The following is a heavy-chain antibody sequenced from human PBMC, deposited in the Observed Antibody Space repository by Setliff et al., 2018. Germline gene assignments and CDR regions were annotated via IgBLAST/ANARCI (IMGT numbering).Heavy chain of an antibody. CDR1: GGSFRSDG. D-gene: IGHD3-3*02. V-gene: IGHV1-8*01. CDR2: MNPNTGDT. J-gene: IGHJ5*02. Sequence: ASVKVSCKASGGSFRSDGFNWLRQAPGQGLEWMGWMNPNTGDTEYADNFQGRITITRDASITTAYMELTSLRSEDTALYYCARGRHRFSIRSNWFDPWGQGTLVTVSS. CDR3: ARGRHRFSIRSNWFDP.